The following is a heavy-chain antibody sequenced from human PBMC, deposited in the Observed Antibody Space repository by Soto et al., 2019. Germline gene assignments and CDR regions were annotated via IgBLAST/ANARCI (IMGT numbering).Heavy chain of an antibody. D-gene: IGHD2-2*01. Sequence: PGGSLRLSCAASGFTFSDYYMSWIRQAPGKGLEWVSYISSSGSTIYYADSVKGRFTISRDNAKNSLYLQMNSLRAEDTAVYYCARSHCSSTSCYATFGYWGQGTLVTVSS. CDR2: ISSSGSTI. CDR3: ARSHCSSTSCYATFGY. CDR1: GFTFSDYY. J-gene: IGHJ4*02. V-gene: IGHV3-11*01.